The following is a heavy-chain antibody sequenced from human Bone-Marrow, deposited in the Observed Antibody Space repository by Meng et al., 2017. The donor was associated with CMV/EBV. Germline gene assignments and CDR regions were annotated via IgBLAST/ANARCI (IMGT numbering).Heavy chain of an antibody. V-gene: IGHV4-59*01. Sequence: SETLSLTCTVSGGSISSYYWSWIRQPPGKGLEWIGYIYYSGSINYNPSLKSRVTISVDTSKNQFSLKLSSVTAADTAVYYCARLDGVATTPLLWGQGTLVTVSS. CDR1: GGSISSYY. J-gene: IGHJ4*02. CDR3: ARLDGVATTPLL. D-gene: IGHD5-12*01. CDR2: IYYSGSI.